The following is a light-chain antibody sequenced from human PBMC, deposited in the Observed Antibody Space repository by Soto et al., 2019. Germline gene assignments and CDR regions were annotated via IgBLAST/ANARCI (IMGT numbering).Light chain of an antibody. Sequence: QSMLTQPPSASGTPGQRVTISCSGSSSNIESNTVTWYQQLPGTAPKLVIYSNYDRPSGVPGRFSGSTSGTSASLVIRGLQSEDEADYYCAAWDDILNGYVFGGGTKVTVL. CDR3: AAWDDILNGYV. V-gene: IGLV1-44*01. CDR2: SNY. J-gene: IGLJ1*01. CDR1: SSNIESNT.